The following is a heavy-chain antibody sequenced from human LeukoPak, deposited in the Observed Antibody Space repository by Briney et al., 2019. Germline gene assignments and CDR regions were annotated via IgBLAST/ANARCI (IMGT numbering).Heavy chain of an antibody. D-gene: IGHD1-26*01. J-gene: IGHJ5*02. CDR3: ARGVVGATRRGINNWFDP. Sequence: SETLSLTCAVSGYSISSGYYWGWIRQPPGKGLEWIGSIYHSGSTYYNPSLKSRVTISVDTSKNQFSLKLSSVTAADTAVYYCARGVVGATRRGINNWFDPWGQGTLVIVSS. V-gene: IGHV4-38-2*01. CDR2: IYHSGST. CDR1: GYSISSGYY.